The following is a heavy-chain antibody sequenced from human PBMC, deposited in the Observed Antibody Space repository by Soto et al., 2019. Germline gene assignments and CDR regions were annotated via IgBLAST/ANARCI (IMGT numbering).Heavy chain of an antibody. CDR2: FSTSGNT. CDR3: ARTTAVPNTLRSRYFFDY. V-gene: IGHV4-4*07. J-gene: IGHJ4*02. CDR1: GGSISNHY. D-gene: IGHD4-17*01. Sequence: PSETLSLTCSVSGGSISNHYWNWIRQPAGKGLEWIGRFSTSGNTNYNPSLKSRVTMSVDTSKKQFSLKLSSVTAADTALYYCARTTAVPNTLRSRYFFDYWGQGTLVTVSS.